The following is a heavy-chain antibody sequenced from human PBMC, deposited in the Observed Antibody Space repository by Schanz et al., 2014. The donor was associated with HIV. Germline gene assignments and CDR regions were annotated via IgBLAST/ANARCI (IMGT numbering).Heavy chain of an antibody. J-gene: IGHJ5*02. CDR3: ARDVSVDCTGINNCYTRKWFDP. V-gene: IGHV3-23*03. Sequence: EVQLVESGGGLVQPGGSLRLSCVASGFTFNSYAMNALSWVRQAPGKGLEWVSVMYSDGTSHYEDSVKGRFTLTRDNPKNTLYLQMSNLRVDDTAVYYCARDVSVDCTGINNCYTRKWFDPWGQGTLVTVSS. CDR1: GFTFNSYA. CDR2: MYSDGTS. D-gene: IGHD2-2*02.